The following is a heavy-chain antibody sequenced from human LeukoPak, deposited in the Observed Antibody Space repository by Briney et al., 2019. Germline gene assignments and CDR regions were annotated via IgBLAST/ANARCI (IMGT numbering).Heavy chain of an antibody. CDR3: AKDTTDTRGADVFHI. Sequence: GGSLRLSCVGSGFNFEDYAIHWVRQIPGKGLEWVTGISWNSGAIGFVDSVRGRFTISRDNAKNSVYLQMNSLRPEDTALYYCAKDTTDTRGADVFHIWGQGTMVTVSS. J-gene: IGHJ3*02. CDR1: GFNFEDYA. V-gene: IGHV3-9*01. D-gene: IGHD3-10*01. CDR2: ISWNSGAI.